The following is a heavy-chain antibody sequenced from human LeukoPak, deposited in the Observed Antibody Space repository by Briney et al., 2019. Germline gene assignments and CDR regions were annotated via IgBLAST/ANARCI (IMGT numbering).Heavy chain of an antibody. CDR3: ARVDTAMVIHY. CDR1: GGTFSSYA. CDR2: IIPILGIA. Sequence: ASVKVSCKASGGTFSSYAISWLRQAPGQGLEWMGRIIPILGIANYAQKFQGRVTITADKSTSTAYMELSSLRSEDTAVYYCARVDTAMVIHYWGQGTLVTVSS. D-gene: IGHD5-18*01. J-gene: IGHJ4*02. V-gene: IGHV1-69*04.